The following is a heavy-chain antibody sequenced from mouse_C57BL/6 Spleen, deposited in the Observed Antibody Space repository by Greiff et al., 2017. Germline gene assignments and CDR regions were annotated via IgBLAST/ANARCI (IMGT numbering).Heavy chain of an antibody. CDR1: GYTFTSYW. CDR3: ARRGPNYYGSSPWFAY. J-gene: IGHJ3*01. CDR2: IDPSDSYT. Sequence: QVQLQQPGAELVMPGASVKLSCKASGYTFTSYWMHWVKQRPGQGLEWIGEIDPSDSYTNYNQKFKGKSTLTVDKSSSTAYMQLSSLTSEDSAVYYCARRGPNYYGSSPWFAYWGQGTLVTVSA. V-gene: IGHV1-69*01. D-gene: IGHD1-1*01.